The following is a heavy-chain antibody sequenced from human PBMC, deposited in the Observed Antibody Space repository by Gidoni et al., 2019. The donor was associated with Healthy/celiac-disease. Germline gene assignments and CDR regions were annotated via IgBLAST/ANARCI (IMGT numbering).Heavy chain of an antibody. CDR2: ISYDGSNK. V-gene: IGHV3-30-3*01. J-gene: IGHJ6*02. CDR3: ARDPTRETNWGIEPYYYYGMDV. Sequence: QVQLVESGGGVVQPGRSLRLSCAASGFTFTSYAMHCVRQAPGKGLEWVAVISYDGSNKYYADSVKGRFTISRDNSKNTLYLQMNSLRAEDTAVYYCARDPTRETNWGIEPYYYYGMDVWGQGTTVTVSS. CDR1: GFTFTSYA. D-gene: IGHD7-27*01.